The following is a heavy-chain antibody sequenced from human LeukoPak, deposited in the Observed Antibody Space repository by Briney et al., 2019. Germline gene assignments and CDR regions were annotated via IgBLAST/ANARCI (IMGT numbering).Heavy chain of an antibody. CDR3: ARDPPIVGPTGRAFDI. D-gene: IGHD1-26*01. Sequence: GASVKVSCKASGYTFTSYGISWVRQAPGQGLEWMGWISAYNGNTNYAQKLQGRVTMTTDTSTSTAYMELRSLRSDDTAVYYCARDPPIVGPTGRAFDIWGQGTMVTVSS. CDR1: GYTFTSYG. CDR2: ISAYNGNT. J-gene: IGHJ3*02. V-gene: IGHV1-18*01.